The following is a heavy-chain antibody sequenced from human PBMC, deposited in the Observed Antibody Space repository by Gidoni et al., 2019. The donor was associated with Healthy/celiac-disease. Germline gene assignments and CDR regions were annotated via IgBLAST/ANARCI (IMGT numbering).Heavy chain of an antibody. Sequence: QVQLQQWGAGLLKPSETLSLTCAVYGGSFSGYYWSWIRQPPGKELEWIGEINHSGSTNYNPSLKSRVTISEDTSKNQFSLKLSSVTAADTAVYYCARALYYDSSGYPYWGQGTLVTVSS. CDR1: GGSFSGYY. V-gene: IGHV4-34*01. D-gene: IGHD3-22*01. CDR3: ARALYYDSSGYPY. CDR2: INHSGST. J-gene: IGHJ4*02.